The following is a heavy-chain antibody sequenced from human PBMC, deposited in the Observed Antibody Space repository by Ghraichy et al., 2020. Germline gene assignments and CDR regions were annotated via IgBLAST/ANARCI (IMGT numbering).Heavy chain of an antibody. V-gene: IGHV1-18*04. D-gene: IGHD3-9*01. J-gene: IGHJ4*02. CDR2: ISAYNGNT. CDR3: ARAQEGYDILTGYCDY. CDR1: GYTFTSYG. Sequence: ASVKVSCKDSGYTFTSYGISWVRQAPGQGLEWMGWISAYNGNTNYAQKLQGRVTMTTDTSTSTAYMELRSLRSDDTAVYYCARAQEGYDILTGYCDYWGQGTLVTVSS.